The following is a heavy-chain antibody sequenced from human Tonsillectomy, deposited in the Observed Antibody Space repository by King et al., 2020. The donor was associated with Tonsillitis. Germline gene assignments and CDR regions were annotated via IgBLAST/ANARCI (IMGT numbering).Heavy chain of an antibody. Sequence: QLVQSGAEVKKPGASLKISCKGSGYSFTNYWIGWVRQMPGKGLEWMGFIYPNDYDTRYGPSFQGQVTISADKSITTAYLQLSSLKASDTATYYCARRWYTTSAYYTFDIWGQGTMVTVSS. D-gene: IGHD6-6*01. V-gene: IGHV5-51*01. CDR1: GYSFTNYW. CDR2: IYPNDYDT. J-gene: IGHJ3*02. CDR3: ARRWYTTSAYYTFDI.